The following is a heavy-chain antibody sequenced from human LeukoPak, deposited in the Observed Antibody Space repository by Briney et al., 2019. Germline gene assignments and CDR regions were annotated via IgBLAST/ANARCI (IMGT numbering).Heavy chain of an antibody. CDR1: GGSISSYF. V-gene: IGHV4-4*07. Sequence: SETLSLTSTVSGGSISSYFWSWIRQPAGKGLEWIGRIYTSGTTNYNPSLKSRVTMSVDTSKNQFSLKLTSVTAADTAVYYCALEYSSSSGNWFDPWGQGTLVTVSS. D-gene: IGHD6-6*01. CDR2: IYTSGTT. J-gene: IGHJ5*02. CDR3: ALEYSSSSGNWFDP.